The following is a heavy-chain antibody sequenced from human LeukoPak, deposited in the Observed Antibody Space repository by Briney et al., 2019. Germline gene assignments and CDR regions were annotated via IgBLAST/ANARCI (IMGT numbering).Heavy chain of an antibody. D-gene: IGHD4-17*01. CDR1: GFTFSSYW. CDR3: ASRGDYRVEDY. CDR2: IKQDGSEK. V-gene: IGHV3-7*01. J-gene: IGHJ4*02. Sequence: GGSLRLSCAASGFTFSSYWMSWVRQAPGKGREWVANIKQDGSEKYYVDSVKGRLTIYRDKEKNSLYMKMNSLREEDTAVYYCASRGDYRVEDYWGQGTLVTVSS.